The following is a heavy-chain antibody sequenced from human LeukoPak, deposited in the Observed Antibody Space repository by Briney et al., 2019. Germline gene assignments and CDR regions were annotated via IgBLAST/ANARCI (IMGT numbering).Heavy chain of an antibody. CDR3: TTVLWFGETRSDY. J-gene: IGHJ4*02. CDR2: IKSKTDGGTT. V-gene: IGHV3-15*01. CDR1: GFTFSNAW. D-gene: IGHD3-10*01. Sequence: GGSLRLSCAASGFTFSNAWMSWVRQAPGKWLEWVGRIKSKTDGGTTDYAAPVKGRFTISRDDSKNTLYLKMNSLKTEDTAVYYCTTVLWFGETRSDYWGQGTLVTVSS.